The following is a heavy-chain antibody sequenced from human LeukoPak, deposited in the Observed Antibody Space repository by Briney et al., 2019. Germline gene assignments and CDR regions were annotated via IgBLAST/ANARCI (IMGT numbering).Heavy chain of an antibody. CDR3: ASGTRYSSSWALDY. V-gene: IGHV4-61*02. CDR1: GGSISSGSNY. Sequence: SQTLSLTCTVSGGSISSGSNYWSWLRQPAGKGLDWFGRIYTSWSTNYNPSLKSRVTISVDTSKNQFSLKLSSVTAADTAVYYCASGTRYSSSWALDYWGQGTLVTVSS. J-gene: IGHJ4*02. D-gene: IGHD6-13*01. CDR2: IYTSWST.